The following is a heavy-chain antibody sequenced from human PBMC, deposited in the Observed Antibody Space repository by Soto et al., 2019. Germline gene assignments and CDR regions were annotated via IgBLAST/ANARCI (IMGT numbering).Heavy chain of an antibody. CDR2: ISPQTGGT. CDR3: GRGRRGELVIFY. J-gene: IGHJ4*02. CDR1: GYTFTGYY. D-gene: IGHD1-7*01. Sequence: ASVKASCKGSGYTFTGYYIHWVRETPGQGPEWMGEISPQTGGTKYAQKYRGRVTMTRDTSITTVYMELSNLSPDDTAVYYCGRGRRGELVIFYWDQGTLVTLSS. V-gene: IGHV1-2*02.